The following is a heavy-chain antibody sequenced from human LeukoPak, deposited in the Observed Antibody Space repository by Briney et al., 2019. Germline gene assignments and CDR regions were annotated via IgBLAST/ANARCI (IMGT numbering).Heavy chain of an antibody. D-gene: IGHD6-13*01. V-gene: IGHV4-39*07. CDR2: NYNSGST. CDR3: ARGIAATGTPSFDY. CDR1: GGSISTSNYY. Sequence: SETLSLTCTVSGGSISTSNYYWGWIRHPPEKGLERIGNNYNSGSTYYSPSHRSRATISLDTSSNQFSLKRSSVTATDAAVYYCARGIAATGTPSFDYWGEGTLVTVYS. J-gene: IGHJ4*02.